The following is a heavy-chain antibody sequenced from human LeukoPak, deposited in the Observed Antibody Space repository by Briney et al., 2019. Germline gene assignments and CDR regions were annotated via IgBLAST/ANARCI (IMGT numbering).Heavy chain of an antibody. Sequence: GGSLRLSCEASGFTFSSYGMHWVRQAPGKGLEWVSYISSSSSTIYYADSVKGRFTISRDNAKNSLYLQMNSLRAEDTAVYYCARDLWDTMVRGVIISPDYYYYYMDVWGKGTTVTVSS. CDR2: ISSSSSTI. V-gene: IGHV3-48*01. J-gene: IGHJ6*03. D-gene: IGHD3-10*01. CDR3: ARDLWDTMVRGVIISPDYYYYYMDV. CDR1: GFTFSSYG.